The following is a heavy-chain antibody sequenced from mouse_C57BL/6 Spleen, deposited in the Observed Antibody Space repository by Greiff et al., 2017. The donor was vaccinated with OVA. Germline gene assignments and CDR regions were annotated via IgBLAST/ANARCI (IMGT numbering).Heavy chain of an antibody. CDR2: IDPANGNT. V-gene: IGHV14-3*01. J-gene: IGHJ2*01. Sequence: EVQLQQSVAELVRPGASVKLSCTASGFTIKNTYMHWVKQRPEQGLEWIGRIDPANGNTKYAPKFQGKATITADTSSNTAYLQLSSLTSEDTAIYYCARDYGSSPYYFDYWGQGTTLTVSS. D-gene: IGHD1-1*01. CDR3: ARDYGSSPYYFDY. CDR1: GFTIKNTY.